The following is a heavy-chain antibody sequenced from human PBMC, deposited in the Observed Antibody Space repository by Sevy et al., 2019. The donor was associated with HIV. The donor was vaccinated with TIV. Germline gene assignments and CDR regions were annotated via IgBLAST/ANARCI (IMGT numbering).Heavy chain of an antibody. CDR3: ARPDSSSSWYWFDP. V-gene: IGHV5-51*01. Sequence: GGSLRLSCKGSGYSFTSYWIGWVRQMPGKGLEWMGIIYPGDSDTRYSPSFQGQVTISADKSISTAYLQWSSLKASDTAMYYCARPDSSSSWYWFDPWGQGTLVTVSS. J-gene: IGHJ5*02. CDR2: IYPGDSDT. CDR1: GYSFTSYW. D-gene: IGHD6-6*01.